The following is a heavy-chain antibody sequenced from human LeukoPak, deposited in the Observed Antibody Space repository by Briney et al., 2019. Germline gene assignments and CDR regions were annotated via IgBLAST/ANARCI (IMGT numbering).Heavy chain of an antibody. Sequence: KPGGSLRLSCAASGFTFSDYYMSWIRQAPGKGLEWVSYISSSGSTIYYADSVKGRFTISRDNAKNSLYLQMNSLRAEDPAVYYCARDYRPGGYDWTTYYYYYYMDVWGKGTPVTVSS. J-gene: IGHJ6*03. CDR1: GFTFSDYY. V-gene: IGHV3-11*01. D-gene: IGHD5-12*01. CDR2: ISSSGSTI. CDR3: ARDYRPGGYDWTTYYYYYYMDV.